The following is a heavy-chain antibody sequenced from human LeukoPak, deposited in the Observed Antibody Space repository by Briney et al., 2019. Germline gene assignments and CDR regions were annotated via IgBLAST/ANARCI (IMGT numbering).Heavy chain of an antibody. D-gene: IGHD3-22*01. CDR2: IRYDGSNK. V-gene: IGHV3-30*02. J-gene: IGHJ4*02. Sequence: GGSLRLSCAASGFTFSRYGMHWVRQAPGKGLEWVTFIRYDGSNKYYADSVKGRFTISRDNSKNTLYVQMNSLRVEDTAVYFCAKGSSTYYYDSSGLLDYWGQGTLVTVSS. CDR3: AKGSSTYYYDSSGLLDY. CDR1: GFTFSRYG.